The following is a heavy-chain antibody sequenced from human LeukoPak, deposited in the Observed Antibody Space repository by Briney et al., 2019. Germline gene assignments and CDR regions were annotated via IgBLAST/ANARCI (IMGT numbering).Heavy chain of an antibody. D-gene: IGHD5-18*01. CDR3: AKGDSAMVSTHLMSV. CDR1: GFTFSSYA. CDR2: ISYDGSNK. V-gene: IGHV3-30-3*01. Sequence: GGSLRLSCAASGFTFSSYAMHWVRQAPGKGLEWVAVISYDGSNKYYADSVKGRFTISRDNSRNTLYLQMNSLRAEDTAVYYCAKGDSAMVSTHLMSVWGKGTTVTVSS. J-gene: IGHJ6*04.